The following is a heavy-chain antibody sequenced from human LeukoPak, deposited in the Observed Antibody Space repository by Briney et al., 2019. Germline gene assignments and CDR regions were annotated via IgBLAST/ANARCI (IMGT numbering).Heavy chain of an antibody. V-gene: IGHV3-23*01. CDR1: GFTFSTYA. J-gene: IGHJ4*02. CDR3: ARVQPTSSGWPIDY. D-gene: IGHD6-19*01. CDR2: VSGNGDST. Sequence: GGSLRLSCAASGFTFSTYAMSWVRQAPGKGLEWVSAVSGNGDSTYYADSVKGRFTISRDNAKNSLYLQMNSLRAEDTAVYYCARVQPTSSGWPIDYWGQGTLVTVSS.